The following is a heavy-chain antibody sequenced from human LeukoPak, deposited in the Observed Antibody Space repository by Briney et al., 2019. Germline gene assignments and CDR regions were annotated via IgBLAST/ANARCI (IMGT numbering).Heavy chain of an antibody. CDR2: ISAYNGNT. J-gene: IGHJ4*02. CDR1: GYTFTSYG. CDR3: AREICSSTSCPFDY. V-gene: IGHV1-18*01. Sequence: GASVKVSCKASGYTFTSYGISWVRQAPGQGLEWMGWISAYNGNTNYAQKLQGRVTMTTDTSTSTAYVGLRSLRSEDTAVYYCAREICSSTSCPFDYWGQGTLVTVSS. D-gene: IGHD2-2*01.